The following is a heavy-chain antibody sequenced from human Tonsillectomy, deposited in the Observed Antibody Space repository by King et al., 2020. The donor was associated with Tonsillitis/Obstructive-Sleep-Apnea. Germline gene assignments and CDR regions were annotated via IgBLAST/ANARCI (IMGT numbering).Heavy chain of an antibody. CDR1: GYTFTNYD. CDR3: ARDYYDSSGYYHGYFQH. Sequence: VQLVESGAEVKKPGASVKVSCKASGYTFTNYDLTWVRQAPGQGLEWMGWSRPYNGDTNYAQKLQGRVTMTSDTSTSTAYMELRSLRSDDTAIYYCARDYYDSSGYYHGYFQHWGQGTLVTVSS. J-gene: IGHJ1*01. V-gene: IGHV1-18*01. D-gene: IGHD3-22*01. CDR2: SRPYNGDT.